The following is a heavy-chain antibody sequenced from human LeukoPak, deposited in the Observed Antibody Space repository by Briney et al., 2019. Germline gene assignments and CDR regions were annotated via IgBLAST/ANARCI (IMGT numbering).Heavy chain of an antibody. D-gene: IGHD3-3*01. CDR3: ARLTIFGVVMYFDY. V-gene: IGHV4-4*07. CDR2: IYTSGST. CDR1: GGSISSYY. J-gene: IGHJ4*02. Sequence: SETLSLTCTVSGGSISSYYWSWIRQPAGKGLEWIGRIYTSGSTNYNPSLKSRVTMSVDTSKNQFSLKLSSVTAADTAVYYCARLTIFGVVMYFDYWGQGTLVTVSS.